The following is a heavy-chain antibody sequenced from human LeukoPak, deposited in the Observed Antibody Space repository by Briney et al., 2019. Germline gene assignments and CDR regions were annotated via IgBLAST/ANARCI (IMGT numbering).Heavy chain of an antibody. V-gene: IGHV3-23*01. CDR3: AKLDSPWAARGSFDH. Sequence: GGSLRLSCGASGFTFSSYALSWVRQAPGKGLEWVSTMTSDGGGTYSADSVKGRFTVSRDNSKNTLFLQMTHLRAEDTAVYYCAKLDSPWAARGSFDHWGQGALVTVSS. CDR1: GFTFSSYA. D-gene: IGHD3-10*01. J-gene: IGHJ5*02. CDR2: MTSDGGGT.